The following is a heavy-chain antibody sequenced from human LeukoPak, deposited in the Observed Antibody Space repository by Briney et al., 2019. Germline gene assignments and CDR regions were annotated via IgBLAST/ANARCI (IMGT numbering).Heavy chain of an antibody. CDR2: IYYSGST. CDR1: GDSISNYY. D-gene: IGHD2-8*02. V-gene: IGHV4-59*01. Sequence: PAETLSLTCTVSGDSISNYYWNWIRQTPGKGLEWIGYIYYSGSTLYNPSLKSRVTISVDKSKNQISLLMNSVTAADTAVYYCARDRDRDTGGYYYHMDVWGKGTTVSLS. CDR3: ARDRDRDTGGYYYHMDV. J-gene: IGHJ6*03.